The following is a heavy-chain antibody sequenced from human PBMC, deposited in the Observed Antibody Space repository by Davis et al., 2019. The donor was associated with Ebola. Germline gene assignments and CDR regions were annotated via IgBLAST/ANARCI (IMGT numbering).Heavy chain of an antibody. CDR2: IYSGGST. Sequence: PGGSLRLSCAVFGFSVSNNYMSWVRQAPGKGLEWVSVIYSGGSTYYVDSVKGRFTISRDSSKNTLYLQMNSLRAEDTAVYYCARDMYSWSSGLDYWGQGTLVTVSS. CDR1: GFSVSNNY. V-gene: IGHV3-66*01. D-gene: IGHD1-26*01. CDR3: ARDMYSWSSGLDY. J-gene: IGHJ4*02.